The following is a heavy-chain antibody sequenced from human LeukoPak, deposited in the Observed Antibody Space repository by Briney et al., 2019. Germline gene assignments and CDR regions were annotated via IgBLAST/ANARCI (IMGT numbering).Heavy chain of an antibody. CDR1: GYNFSNYG. D-gene: IGHD3-3*01. Sequence: GASVKVSCKASGYNFSNYGISWVRQAPGQGLEWVGWISGHNGNTNYAQKVQDRVTMTTDTSTNTAYMELKTLRSDDTAVYFCARDHAGSYYDVWSGHYNDDGGADYWGQGTLVTVSS. CDR2: ISGHNGNT. V-gene: IGHV1-18*01. CDR3: ARDHAGSYYDVWSGHYNDDGGADY. J-gene: IGHJ4*02.